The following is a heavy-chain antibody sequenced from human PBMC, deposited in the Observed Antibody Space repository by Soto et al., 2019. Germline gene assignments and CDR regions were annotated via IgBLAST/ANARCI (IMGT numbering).Heavy chain of an antibody. J-gene: IGHJ4*02. D-gene: IGHD3-10*01. Sequence: QVRLIQSGPEMMQPGASVRVSCTASGFTALSYAFHWVRQAPGQGPEWLGWLNGGVDGTSYSQRLQGRVMISRDTSTNTVYLEVKSLTSEDTAVYYCAREVKGVTSFDYWGQGTLVTVSS. CDR1: GFTALSYA. CDR2: LNGGVDGT. V-gene: IGHV1-3*01. CDR3: AREVKGVTSFDY.